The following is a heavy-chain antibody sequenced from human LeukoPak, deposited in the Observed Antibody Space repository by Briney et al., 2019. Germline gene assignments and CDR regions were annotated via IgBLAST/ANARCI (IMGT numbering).Heavy chain of an antibody. V-gene: IGHV1-2*02. CDR3: ARDENWGPDY. D-gene: IGHD7-27*01. J-gene: IGHJ4*02. Sequence: ASVKVSCKSSGYTFTGHYMHWVRQAPGHGLKWMGWIHAGTGDTNYAQKFQGRFTMTRDTSISTLYMELNRLTSDDTAVYFCARDENWGPDYWGQGTLVTVSS. CDR1: GYTFTGHY. CDR2: IHAGTGDT.